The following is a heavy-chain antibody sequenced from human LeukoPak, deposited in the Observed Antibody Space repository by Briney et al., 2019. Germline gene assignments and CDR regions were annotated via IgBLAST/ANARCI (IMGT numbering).Heavy chain of an antibody. CDR2: IRNRAYDGTT. CDR1: GFTFGDNA. D-gene: IGHD6-13*01. Sequence: PGRSLRLSCTGSGFTFGDNAMSWVRQAPGKGLEWVGFIRNRAYDGTTEYAASVKGRFTISRDDSKSIAYLQMNSLKTEDTAVYYCLRHYSRWGQGTLVTVSS. CDR3: LRHYSR. V-gene: IGHV3-49*04. J-gene: IGHJ4*02.